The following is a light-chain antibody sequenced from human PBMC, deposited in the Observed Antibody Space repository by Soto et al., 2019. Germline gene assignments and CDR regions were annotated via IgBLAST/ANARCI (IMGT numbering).Light chain of an antibody. CDR1: RSITSS. CDR3: QQSYSTRT. J-gene: IGKJ1*01. Sequence: EIVMTQSPATLSMSPGERATLSCRASRSITSSVAWYQQIPGQAPRLLISDASTRATGIPARFSGSGSGTEFTLAISSLQSEDFATYYCQQSYSTRTFGQGTKVDIK. CDR2: DAS. V-gene: IGKV3-15*01.